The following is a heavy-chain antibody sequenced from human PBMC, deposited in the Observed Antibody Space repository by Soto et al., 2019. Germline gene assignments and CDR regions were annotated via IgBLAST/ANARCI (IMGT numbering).Heavy chain of an antibody. CDR3: ARSAGYDPVVGDY. D-gene: IGHD5-12*01. J-gene: IGHJ4*02. CDR1: GYTFTSYG. V-gene: IGHV1-18*01. Sequence: VQLLESGGGLVQPGASVKVSCKASGYTFTSYGISWVRQAPGQGLEWMGWISAYNGNTNYAQKLQGRVTMTTDTSTSTAYMELRSLRSDDTAVYYCARSAGYDPVVGDYWGQGTLVTVSS. CDR2: ISAYNGNT.